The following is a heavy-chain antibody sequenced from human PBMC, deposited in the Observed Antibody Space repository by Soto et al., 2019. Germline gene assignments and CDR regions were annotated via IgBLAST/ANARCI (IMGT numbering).Heavy chain of an antibody. Sequence: TGGSLRLSCATSGFTLSNYAMSWVRQAPGKGPEWVSVISGNGVSTHYAESVKGRFTISRDNAKNSLYLQMNSLRAEDTAVYYCARGPGDIVLMVYATPYFDYWGQGTLVTVSS. CDR3: ARGPGDIVLMVYATPYFDY. CDR2: ISGNGVST. D-gene: IGHD2-8*01. CDR1: GFTLSNYA. V-gene: IGHV3-23*01. J-gene: IGHJ4*02.